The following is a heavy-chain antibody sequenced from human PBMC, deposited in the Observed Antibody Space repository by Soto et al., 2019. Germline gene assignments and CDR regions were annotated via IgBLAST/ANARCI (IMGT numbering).Heavy chain of an antibody. V-gene: IGHV1-69*01. CDR3: ARDGVGGSGWYFWFDP. J-gene: IGHJ5*02. Sequence: QVQLVQSGAEVKKPGSSVKVSCKASGGTFSSYAISWVRQAPGQGLEWMGGIIPIFGTANYAQKFQGRVTITADESTSTGDMELSSLRSEDTAVYYCARDGVGGSGWYFWFDPWGQGTLVTVSS. CDR1: GGTFSSYA. CDR2: IIPIFGTA. D-gene: IGHD6-19*01.